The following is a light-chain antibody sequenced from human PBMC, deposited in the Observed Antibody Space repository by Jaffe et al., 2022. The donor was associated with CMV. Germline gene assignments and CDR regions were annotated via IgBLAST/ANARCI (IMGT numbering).Light chain of an antibody. CDR1: ESIKNTY. CDR2: GAS. CDR3: HQHGSSPYT. Sequence: EIVLTQSPGTLSLSPGERATLSCRASESIKNTYLAWYQQRPGQAPRLLFYGASARATDIPDRFSGSGSGTDFTLTISRLEPEDFAVYYCHQHGSSPYTFGQGTKLDFK. V-gene: IGKV3-20*01. J-gene: IGKJ2*01.